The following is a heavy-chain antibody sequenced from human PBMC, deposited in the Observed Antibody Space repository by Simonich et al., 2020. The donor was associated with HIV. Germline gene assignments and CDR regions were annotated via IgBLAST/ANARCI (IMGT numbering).Heavy chain of an antibody. J-gene: IGHJ4*02. CDR3: ARKGGGRGVYYFDY. CDR2: NIPIFGTA. CDR1: GGTFSSFA. Sequence: QVQLVQSGAEVKKPGSSVKVSCKASGGTFSSFAISWVRQAPGLGLDWVGGNIPIFGTANYAQMFQGRVTITADESTSTAYMELSSLRSEDTGIYYCARKGGGRGVYYFDYWGQGTLVTVSS. D-gene: IGHD3-10*01. V-gene: IGHV1-69*13.